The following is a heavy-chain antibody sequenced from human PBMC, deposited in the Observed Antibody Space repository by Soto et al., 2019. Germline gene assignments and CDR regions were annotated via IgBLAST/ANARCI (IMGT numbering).Heavy chain of an antibody. CDR2: IYYSGST. CDR3: ARSTVLRGMFDI. V-gene: IGHV4-30-4*01. J-gene: IGHJ3*02. Sequence: QVQLQESGPGLVKPSQTLSLTCTVSGGSISSGDYYWSWIRQPPGKDLEWVGYIYYSGSTYYNPSLKSRVTISVDTSKNQFSLKLSSVTAADTAVYYCARSTVLRGMFDIWGQGTMVTVSS. CDR1: GGSISSGDYY. D-gene: IGHD3-10*01.